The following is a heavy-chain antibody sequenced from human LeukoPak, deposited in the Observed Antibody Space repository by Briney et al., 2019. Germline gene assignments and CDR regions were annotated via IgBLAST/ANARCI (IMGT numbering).Heavy chain of an antibody. D-gene: IGHD2-15*01. J-gene: IGHJ4*02. V-gene: IGHV3-21*01. Sequence: GGSLRLSCAASGLTFSSYSMNWVRQAPGKGLEWVSSISSSSSYIYYADSVKGRFTISRDNAKNSLYLQMNSLRAEDTAVYYCARAGCSGGSCLGYWGQGTLVTVSS. CDR3: ARAGCSGGSCLGY. CDR2: ISSSSSYI. CDR1: GLTFSSYS.